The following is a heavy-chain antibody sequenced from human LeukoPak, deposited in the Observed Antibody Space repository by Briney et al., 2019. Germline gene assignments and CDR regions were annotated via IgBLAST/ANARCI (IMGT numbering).Heavy chain of an antibody. D-gene: IGHD3-22*01. CDR2: ITWNGAST. V-gene: IGHV3-20*04. CDR1: GFTFDDYG. CDR3: ARDLLYVASSGYYPFDY. J-gene: IGHJ4*02. Sequence: SGGSLRLSCAASGFTFDDYGMNWVRQAPGKGLEWVSGITWNGASTDYTDSVKGRFTISRDNAKNSLYLQMNSLRAEDTALYYCARDLLYVASSGYYPFDYWGQGTLVTVSS.